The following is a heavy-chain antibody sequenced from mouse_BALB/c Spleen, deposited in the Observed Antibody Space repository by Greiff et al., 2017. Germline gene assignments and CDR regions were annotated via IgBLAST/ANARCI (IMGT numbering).Heavy chain of an antibody. CDR3: ARPSLSTVDFDY. V-gene: IGHV1-9*01. CDR1: GYTFSSYW. J-gene: IGHJ2*01. CDR2: ILPGSGST. D-gene: IGHD1-1*01. Sequence: QVQLQQSGAELMKPGASVKISCKATGYTFSSYWIEWVKQRPGHGLEWIGEILPGSGSTNYNEKFKGKATFTADTSSNTAYMQLSSLTSEDSAVYYCARPSLSTVDFDYWGQGTTLTVSS.